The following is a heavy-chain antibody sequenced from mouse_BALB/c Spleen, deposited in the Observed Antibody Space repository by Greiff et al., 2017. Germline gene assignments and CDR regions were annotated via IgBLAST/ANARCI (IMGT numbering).Heavy chain of an antibody. CDR2: ISSGGSYT. V-gene: IGHV5-6-4*01. Sequence: EVKLMESGGGLVKPGGSLKLSCAASGFTFSSYTMSWVRQTPEKRLEWVATISSGGSYTYYPDSVKGRFTISRDNAKNTLYLQMSSLKSEDTAMYYCTRDHYYGSSYEYFDVWGAGTTVTVSS. D-gene: IGHD1-1*01. CDR3: TRDHYYGSSYEYFDV. CDR1: GFTFSSYT. J-gene: IGHJ1*01.